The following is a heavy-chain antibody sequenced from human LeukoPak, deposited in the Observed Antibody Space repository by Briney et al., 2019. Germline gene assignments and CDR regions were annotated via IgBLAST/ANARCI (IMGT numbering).Heavy chain of an antibody. Sequence: GGSLRLSCAASGFTFSGFAMSWIRQAPGKGLEWVSSISRSGESTFYADSVRGRFTISRDNSKNTVSLQMESLRAEDTAVYYCARDLGYSSGWYVIGTRGYYFDYWGQGTLVTVSS. CDR1: GFTFSGFA. V-gene: IGHV3-23*01. J-gene: IGHJ4*02. D-gene: IGHD6-19*01. CDR3: ARDLGYSSGWYVIGTRGYYFDY. CDR2: ISRSGEST.